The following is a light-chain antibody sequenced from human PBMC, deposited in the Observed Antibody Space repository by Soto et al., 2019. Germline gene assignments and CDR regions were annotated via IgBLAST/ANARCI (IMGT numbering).Light chain of an antibody. CDR2: TAG. CDR3: SAWDKSLNGYV. CDR1: SSNIGSNT. V-gene: IGLV1-44*01. J-gene: IGLJ1*01. Sequence: QSVLTQPLSVSASPGQRVTISCSGGSSNIGSNTVAWYQHLPGTAPPRLIFTAGQRPSGVPGRFSGSKSGTSASLAISGLQSEDEGDYYGSAWDKSLNGYVFGPGTKLTVL.